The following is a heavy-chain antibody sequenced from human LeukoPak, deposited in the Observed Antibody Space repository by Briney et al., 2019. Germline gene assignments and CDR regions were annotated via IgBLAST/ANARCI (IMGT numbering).Heavy chain of an antibody. D-gene: IGHD5-18*01. CDR2: IKQDGSEK. J-gene: IGHJ4*02. Sequence: GGSLRLSCAASGFTFSSYAMSWVRQAPGKGLEWVANIKQDGSEKYYVDSVKGRFTISRDNAKNSLYLQMNSLRAEDTAVYYCAKIEVDGDTAMVSLGYYFDYWGQGTLVTVSS. CDR3: AKIEVDGDTAMVSLGYYFDY. V-gene: IGHV3-7*01. CDR1: GFTFSSYA.